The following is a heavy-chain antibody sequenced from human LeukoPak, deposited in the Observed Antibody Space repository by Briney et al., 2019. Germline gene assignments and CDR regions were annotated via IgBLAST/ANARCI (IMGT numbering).Heavy chain of an antibody. CDR3: AKRGVVIRVFLVGFHKEAYYFDS. CDR2: IAGRGGGT. V-gene: IGHV3-23*01. J-gene: IGHJ4*02. Sequence: PGGSLRLSCAVSGITLSNYGMSWVRQAPGKGMEWVAGIAGRGGGTNYADSVKGRFTISRDNPKNTLYLQMNSLRADDTAVYFCAKRGVVIRVFLVGFHKEAYYFDSWGQGALVTVSS. D-gene: IGHD3-10*01. CDR1: GITLSNYG.